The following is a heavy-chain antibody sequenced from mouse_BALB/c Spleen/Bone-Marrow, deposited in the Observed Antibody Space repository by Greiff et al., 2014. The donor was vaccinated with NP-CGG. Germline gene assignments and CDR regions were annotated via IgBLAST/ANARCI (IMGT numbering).Heavy chain of an antibody. CDR2: FDPFNGGT. D-gene: IGHD2-3*01. J-gene: IGHJ4*01. CDR1: GYLFTSYY. V-gene: IGHV1S135*01. CDR3: ARSYDGYPYAMNY. Sequence: VQLQKSGPELMKPGASVKISCKASGYLFTSYYMHWVKQSHGESLEWIGYFDPFNGGTSYNQKFKGKATLTVDKSSSTAYMHLSSLTSEDSAVYFCARSYDGYPYAMNYWGQGTSVTVSS.